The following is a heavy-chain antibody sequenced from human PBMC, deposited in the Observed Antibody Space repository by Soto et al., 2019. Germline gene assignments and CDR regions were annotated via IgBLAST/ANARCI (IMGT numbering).Heavy chain of an antibody. Sequence: QVQLVESGGGVVQPGRSLRLSCGAFGYSFSAHGMHWVRQAPGKGLEWVAVIWFDGGTKLYADSVKGRFTISRDNSKNKLYVQRNGVRGEDTGVYSCGRGGGGGSARYFDYWGQGTPVTVSS. D-gene: IGHD6-25*01. J-gene: IGHJ4*02. V-gene: IGHV3-33*01. CDR2: IWFDGGTK. CDR1: GYSFSAHG. CDR3: GRGGGGGSARYFDY.